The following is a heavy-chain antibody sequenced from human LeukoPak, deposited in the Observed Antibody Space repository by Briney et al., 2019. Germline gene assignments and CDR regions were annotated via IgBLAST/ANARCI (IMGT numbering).Heavy chain of an antibody. V-gene: IGHV4-38-2*02. J-gene: IGHJ5*02. CDR2: IYHSGST. D-gene: IGHD6-6*01. Sequence: SETLSLTCTVSGYSISSGYYWGWIRQPPGKGLEWIGSIYHSGSTYHNPSLKSRVTISVDTSKNQFSPKLRSVTAADTAVYYCARPTARLGWFDPWGQGTLVTVSS. CDR3: ARPTARLGWFDP. CDR1: GYSISSGYY.